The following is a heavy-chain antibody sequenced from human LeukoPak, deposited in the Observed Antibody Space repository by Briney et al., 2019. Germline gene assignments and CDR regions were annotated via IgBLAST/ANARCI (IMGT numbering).Heavy chain of an antibody. J-gene: IGHJ5*02. D-gene: IGHD3-10*01. V-gene: IGHV3-30*03. Sequence: GGSLRLSCAASGFSFSSHGMHWVRQAPGKGLEWVAVISHDGYTKYYADSVKGRFTITRDNSKNTLFLQTNSLRADDTAMYYCARKRDYYRGPAPFDPWGQGTLVTVSS. CDR2: ISHDGYTK. CDR1: GFSFSSHG. CDR3: ARKRDYYRGPAPFDP.